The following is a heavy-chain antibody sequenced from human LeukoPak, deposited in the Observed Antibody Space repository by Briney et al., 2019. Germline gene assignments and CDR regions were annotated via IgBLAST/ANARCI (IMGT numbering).Heavy chain of an antibody. CDR1: GGSISSSSYY. V-gene: IGHV4-39*01. J-gene: IGHJ5*02. CDR2: IYYSGST. CDR3: ARLADGHKNSPWFDP. Sequence: SETLSLTCTDSGGSISSSSYYWGWIRQPPGKGLEWIGSIYYSGSTYYNPSLKSRVTISVDTSKNQFSLKLSSVTAADTAVYYCARLADGHKNSPWFDPWGQGTLVTVSS. D-gene: IGHD5-24*01.